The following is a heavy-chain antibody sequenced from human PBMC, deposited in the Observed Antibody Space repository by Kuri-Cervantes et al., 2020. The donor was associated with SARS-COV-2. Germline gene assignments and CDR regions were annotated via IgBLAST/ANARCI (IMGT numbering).Heavy chain of an antibody. D-gene: IGHD4-23*01. Sequence: SVKVSCKASGGTFSSYAISWVRQAPGQGLEWMGGIIPIFGTANYAQKFQGRPTITADESTSTAYMELTSLTLEDTAVYFCARDVGYGGSSELDITYFDGWGQGTLVTVSS. V-gene: IGHV1-69*13. CDR2: IIPIFGTA. CDR1: GGTFSSYA. J-gene: IGHJ4*02. CDR3: ARDVGYGGSSELDITYFDG.